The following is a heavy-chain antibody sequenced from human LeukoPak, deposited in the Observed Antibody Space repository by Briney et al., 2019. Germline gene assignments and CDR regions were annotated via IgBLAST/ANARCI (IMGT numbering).Heavy chain of an antibody. CDR3: ARASRGMVKGVLYYFDY. D-gene: IGHD5-18*01. Sequence: GASVKVSCKASGYTFTSYDINWVRQATGQGLEWMGWMNPNSGNTGYAQKFQGRVTMTRTTSISTAYMELSSLRSEDTAVYYCARASRGMVKGVLYYFDYWGQGTLVTVSS. CDR1: GYTFTSYD. V-gene: IGHV1-8*01. J-gene: IGHJ4*02. CDR2: MNPNSGNT.